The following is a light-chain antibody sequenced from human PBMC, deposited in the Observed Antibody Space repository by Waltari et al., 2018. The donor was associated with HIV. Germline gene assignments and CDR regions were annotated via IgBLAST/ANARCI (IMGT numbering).Light chain of an antibody. J-gene: IGLJ3*02. Sequence: QSVLTQPPSASRTPGQRVTFTCSGSPSNTGRHSNYVSWYQQLSGMAPKLLIYRNNKRPSGVPDRFSGSKSGTAASLPISELRPEDEADYYCATWDDKLSGRVFGGGTKLTVL. CDR2: RNN. CDR3: ATWDDKLSGRV. CDR1: PSNTGRHSNY. V-gene: IGLV1-47*01.